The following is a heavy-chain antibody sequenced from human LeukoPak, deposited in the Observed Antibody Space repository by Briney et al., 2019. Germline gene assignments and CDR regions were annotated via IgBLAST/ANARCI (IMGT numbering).Heavy chain of an antibody. J-gene: IGHJ4*02. CDR1: GFTFSSYA. CDR3: AKGLGTSSEPDH. Sequence: GGSLRLSCAASGFTFSSYAMSWVRQVPGKGLEWVSLISVDGGSTYYADSVKGRFTISRDNTKNSLYLQMNSLRTEDTALYYCAKGLGTSSEPDHWGQGTLVTVSS. CDR2: ISVDGGST. D-gene: IGHD2-2*01. V-gene: IGHV3-43*02.